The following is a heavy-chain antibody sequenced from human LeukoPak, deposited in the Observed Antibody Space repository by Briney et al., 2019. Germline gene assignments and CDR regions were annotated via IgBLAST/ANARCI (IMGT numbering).Heavy chain of an antibody. D-gene: IGHD7-27*01. CDR1: GFTFSSYS. CDR3: ATEKTGDII. Sequence: PGGSLRLSCAASGFTFSSYSTNWVRQAPGKGLEWVSSISSTSTYIYYADSVKGRFTISRDNAKNSLYLQMNSLRAEDMAVYYCATEKTGDIIWGQGTLVTVSS. J-gene: IGHJ4*02. V-gene: IGHV3-21*01. CDR2: ISSTSTYI.